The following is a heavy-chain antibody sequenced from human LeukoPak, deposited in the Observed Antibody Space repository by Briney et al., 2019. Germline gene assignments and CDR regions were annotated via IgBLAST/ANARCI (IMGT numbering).Heavy chain of an antibody. CDR2: IYYSGST. V-gene: IGHV4-59*01. Sequence: SETLSLTCTVSGGSISSYYWSWIQQPPGKGLEWIGNIYYSGSTNNNPSLKSRVTISVDTSKNQFSLKLSSVTAADTAVYYCARDAAYYGGRYFDYWGQGALVIVAS. CDR3: ARDAAYYGGRYFDY. J-gene: IGHJ4*02. CDR1: GGSISSYY. D-gene: IGHD4-23*01.